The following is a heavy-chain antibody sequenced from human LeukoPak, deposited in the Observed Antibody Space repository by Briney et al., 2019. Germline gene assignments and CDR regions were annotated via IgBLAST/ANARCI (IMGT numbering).Heavy chain of an antibody. CDR2: IKSKTDGGTT. J-gene: IGHJ4*02. Sequence: PGGSLRLSCAASGFTFSNAWMSWVRQAPGKGLEWVGRIKSKTDGGTTDYAAPVKGRFTISRDDSKNTPYLQMNSLKTEDKAVYYCTTESRSHSGSYFYWGQGTLVTVSS. V-gene: IGHV3-15*01. CDR3: TTESRSHSGSYFY. D-gene: IGHD1-26*01. CDR1: GFTFSNAW.